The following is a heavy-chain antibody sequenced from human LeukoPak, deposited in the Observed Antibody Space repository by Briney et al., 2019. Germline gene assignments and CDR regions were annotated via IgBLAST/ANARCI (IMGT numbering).Heavy chain of an antibody. D-gene: IGHD3-22*01. J-gene: IGHJ5*02. CDR1: GGSISSSGYY. V-gene: IGHV4-39*02. CDR2: VDYTGIT. CDR3: AREVPVTMIVLAGLRERRKHNWFDP. Sequence: PSETLSLTCTVSGGSISSSGYYWGWIRQPPGKGLEWLGSVDYTGITSHSPSLKSRVTISVDTSKNQFSLKLSSVTAADTAVYYCAREVPVTMIVLAGLRERRKHNWFDPWGQGTLVTVSS.